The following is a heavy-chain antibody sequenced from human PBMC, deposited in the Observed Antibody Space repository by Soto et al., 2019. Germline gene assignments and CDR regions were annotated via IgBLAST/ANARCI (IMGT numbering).Heavy chain of an antibody. J-gene: IGHJ4*02. CDR2: ISPHNRNA. D-gene: IGHD3-9*01. CDR3: ARDEGGYDILTGYYKAHHFDQ. Sequence: QVQLVQSGAEVKRPGDSVKVSCQASGYTFGHFYITWVRQAPGQGLEWMGAISPHNRNANYAEKFRGRVTMTTDTSTTTAYMELRSLRSDDTAVYYCARDEGGYDILTGYYKAHHFDQWGQGALVTVSS. V-gene: IGHV1-18*01. CDR1: GYTFGHFY.